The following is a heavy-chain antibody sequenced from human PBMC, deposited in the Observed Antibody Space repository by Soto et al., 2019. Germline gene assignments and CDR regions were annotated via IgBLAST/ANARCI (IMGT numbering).Heavy chain of an antibody. CDR2: ISSSSSYI. CDR3: ARGGCSGGSCYRLYYYYYMDV. J-gene: IGHJ6*03. Sequence: EVQLVESGGGLVKPGGSLRLSCAASGFTFSSYSMNWVRQAPGKGLEWVSSISSSSSYIYYADSVKGRFTISRDTAKNSLYLQMNSLRAEGTAVYYCARGGCSGGSCYRLYYYYYMDVWGKGTTVTVSS. D-gene: IGHD2-15*01. V-gene: IGHV3-21*06. CDR1: GFTFSSYS.